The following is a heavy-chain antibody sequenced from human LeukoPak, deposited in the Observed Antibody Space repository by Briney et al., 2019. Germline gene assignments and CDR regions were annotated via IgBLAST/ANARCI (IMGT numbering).Heavy chain of an antibody. CDR1: GGSFTGYY. CDR3: ARVTGYGGDSLRY. J-gene: IGHJ4*02. CDR2: INHRQSS. V-gene: IGHV4-34*01. Sequence: SETLPLTCSVDGGSFTGYYWTWIRQAPGKGLEWIGEINHRQSSNYNPSLQSRVTLSIDMSKKQFSLHLTSLTAADTAVYYCARVTGYGGDSLRYWGQGTLVTISS. D-gene: IGHD4-23*01.